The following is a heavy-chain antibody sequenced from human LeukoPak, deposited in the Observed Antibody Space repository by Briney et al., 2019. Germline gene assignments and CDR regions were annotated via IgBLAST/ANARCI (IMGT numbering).Heavy chain of an antibody. CDR2: ISSSSSYI. CDR3: ARVGYDFWSAYFDY. D-gene: IGHD3-3*01. Sequence: GGSLRLSCAASGFTFSSYSMNWVRQAPGKGLEWVSSISSSSSYIYYADSVKGRFTISRDNAKNSLYLQMNSLRAEDTAVYYCARVGYDFWSAYFDYWGQGTLVTVSS. CDR1: GFTFSSYS. V-gene: IGHV3-21*01. J-gene: IGHJ4*02.